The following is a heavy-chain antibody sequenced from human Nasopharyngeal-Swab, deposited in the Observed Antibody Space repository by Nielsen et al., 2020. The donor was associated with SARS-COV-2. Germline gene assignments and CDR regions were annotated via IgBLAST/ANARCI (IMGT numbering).Heavy chain of an antibody. CDR3: TRLAVSRIDY. D-gene: IGHD6-19*01. V-gene: IGHV3-30*03. CDR2: IAHDASNE. CDR1: RFILSSFG. Sequence: GGSLRLSCAVSRFILSSFGMHWVRQAPGKGLEWVAFIAHDASNEYYGDSVKGRFTISRDNAKNSLYLQMNSLRDEDTAVYYCTRLAVSRIDYWGQGTQVTVSS. J-gene: IGHJ4*02.